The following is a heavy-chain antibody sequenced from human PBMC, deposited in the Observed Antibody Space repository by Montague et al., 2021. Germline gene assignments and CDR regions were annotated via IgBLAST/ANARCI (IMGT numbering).Heavy chain of an antibody. CDR1: GASITSNIYY. J-gene: IGHJ5*02. Sequence: SETLSLTCTVSGASITSNIYYWGWIRQSPGKGLEWIGSIYYSGNFFYQPSLKSRITMAADTSKNQFSLKLSSVTAADTAIYYCAGVFSSWYVGWFDPWGQGTLVTVSS. CDR2: IYYSGNF. CDR3: AGVFSSWYVGWFDP. V-gene: IGHV4-39*07. D-gene: IGHD6-13*01.